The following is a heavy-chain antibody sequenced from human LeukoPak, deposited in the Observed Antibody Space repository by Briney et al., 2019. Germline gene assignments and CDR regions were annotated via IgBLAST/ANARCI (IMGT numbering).Heavy chain of an antibody. Sequence: PGRSLRLSCAAFGFTLDDYAMHWVRHDPGKGLEWVSGISWNRGSIAYAESVKGRFTISRDNAKNSVYLQMNSLRAEDTALYYCAKAAAAGHYYYYYGMDVWGQGTTVTVSS. CDR3: AKAAAAGHYYYYYGMDV. J-gene: IGHJ6*02. CDR2: ISWNRGSI. D-gene: IGHD6-13*01. CDR1: GFTLDDYA. V-gene: IGHV3-9*01.